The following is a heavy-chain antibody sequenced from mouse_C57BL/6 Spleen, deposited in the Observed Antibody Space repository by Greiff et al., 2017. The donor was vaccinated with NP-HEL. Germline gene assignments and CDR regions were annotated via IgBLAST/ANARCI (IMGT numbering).Heavy chain of an antibody. Sequence: EVHLVESGGDLVKPGGSLKLSCAASGFTFSSYGMSWVRQTPDKRLEWVATISSGGSYTYYQDSVKGRFTISRDNAKNTLYLQMSSLKSEDTAMYYCASNDSYYFDDWGQGTTLTVSS. V-gene: IGHV5-6*01. J-gene: IGHJ2*01. D-gene: IGHD2-4*01. CDR1: GFTFSSYG. CDR2: ISSGGSYT. CDR3: ASNDSYYFDD.